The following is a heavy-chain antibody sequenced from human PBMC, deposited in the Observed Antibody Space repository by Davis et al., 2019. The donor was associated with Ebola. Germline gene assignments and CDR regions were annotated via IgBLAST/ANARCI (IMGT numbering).Heavy chain of an antibody. CDR3: ARGKYYYGMDV. CDR2: IYYSGST. V-gene: IGHV4-59*01. J-gene: IGHJ6*02. CDR1: GGSISSYY. Sequence: GSLRLSCTVSGGSISSYYWSWIRQPPGKGLEWIGYIYYSGSTNYNPSLKSRVTISVDTYKNQFSLKLSSVTAADTAVYYGARGKYYYGMDVWGQGTTVTVSS.